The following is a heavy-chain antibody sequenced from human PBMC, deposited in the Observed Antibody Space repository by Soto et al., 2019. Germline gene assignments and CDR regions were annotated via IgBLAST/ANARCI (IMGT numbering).Heavy chain of an antibody. CDR1: GYTFSNYG. J-gene: IGHJ5*02. CDR3: ARVVPGAEAWFGP. Sequence: ASVKVSCKTSGYTFSNYGITWLREAPGQPLEWLGWISLYSDGTNYAQKFQGRVSMTTDTSTTTAYMELRSLRSDDTAVYYCARVVPGAEAWFGPWGQGTLVTVSS. D-gene: IGHD2-2*01. V-gene: IGHV1-18*01. CDR2: ISLYSDGT.